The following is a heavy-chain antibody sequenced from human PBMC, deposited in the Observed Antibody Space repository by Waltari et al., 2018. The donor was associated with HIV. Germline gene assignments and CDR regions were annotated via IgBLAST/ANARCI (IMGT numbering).Heavy chain of an antibody. J-gene: IGHJ6*02. CDR2: MNPRSGNY. D-gene: IGHD3-22*01. CDR1: GYNFINHD. V-gene: IGHV1-8*01. Sequence: QVFLVQSGPEVKRPGASVNISCRASGYNFINHDINWVRQAPGQGLEWMGWMNPRSGNYVFAYKFEDRVVGTTDMSVSTVYLELTRLTPGDTATYFCARNSSATGNRGFYYGLDVWGQGTTVTVSS. CDR3: ARNSSATGNRGFYYGLDV.